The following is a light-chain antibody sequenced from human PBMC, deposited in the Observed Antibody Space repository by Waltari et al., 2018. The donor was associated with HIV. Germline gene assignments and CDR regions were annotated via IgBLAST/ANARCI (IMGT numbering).Light chain of an antibody. V-gene: IGLV2-14*03. CDR3: ASYKTAYTMV. CDR2: DVT. J-gene: IGLJ2*01. Sequence: QSALTQPASVSGSPGQWVTISCSGTPNDLVGYNHVPWYQQPPGKAPKLIIYDVTYLPSGVSNRFSASKSGNAASLTISGLQPEDEGDYFCASYKTAYTMVFGGGTRLTV. CDR1: PNDLVGYNH.